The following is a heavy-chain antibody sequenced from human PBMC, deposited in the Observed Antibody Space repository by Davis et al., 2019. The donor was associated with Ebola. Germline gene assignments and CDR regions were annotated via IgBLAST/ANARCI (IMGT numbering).Heavy chain of an antibody. Sequence: PSETLSLTCSVSGASITSSGYYWTWIRQHPAKGLEWIGYISYSGNPYYNPSLKSRVVVSLDTSQNQFSLKLSSVTAAATAVYYCARENWDDHFFDHWGQGTLVAVSS. CDR3: ARENWDDHFFDH. CDR2: ISYSGNP. D-gene: IGHD1-1*01. V-gene: IGHV4-31*03. CDR1: GASITSSGYY. J-gene: IGHJ4*02.